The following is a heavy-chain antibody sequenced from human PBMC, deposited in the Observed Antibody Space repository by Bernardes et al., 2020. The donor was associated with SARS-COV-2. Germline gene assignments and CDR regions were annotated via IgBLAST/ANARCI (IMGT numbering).Heavy chain of an antibody. CDR2: IASKASNYAP. Sequence: GGSLRLSCAASGPMFGGSTLNWVRQTPGKGLEWVGRIASKASNYAPMYAASVKGRFTISRDDSKNTAYLQMNGLKTEDTAVYYCAVRHLEALSSNVGNWFGPWGQGTLVTVSS. CDR1: GPMFGGST. CDR3: AVRHLEALSSNVGNWFGP. J-gene: IGHJ5*02. D-gene: IGHD3-16*02. V-gene: IGHV3-73*01.